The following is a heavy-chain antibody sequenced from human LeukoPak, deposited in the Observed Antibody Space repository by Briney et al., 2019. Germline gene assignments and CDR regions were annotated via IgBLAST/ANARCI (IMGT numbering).Heavy chain of an antibody. V-gene: IGHV3-23*01. CDR3: AKVSVYGQNYYYYYMDV. J-gene: IGHJ6*03. Sequence: PGGSLRLSCAASGFTFSSYEMNWVRQVPGKGLEWVSAISGSGGSTYYADSVKGRFTISRDNSKNTLYLQMNSLRAEDTAVYYCAKVSVYGQNYYYYYMDVWGKGTTVTISS. CDR2: ISGSGGST. CDR1: GFTFSSYE. D-gene: IGHD5/OR15-5a*01.